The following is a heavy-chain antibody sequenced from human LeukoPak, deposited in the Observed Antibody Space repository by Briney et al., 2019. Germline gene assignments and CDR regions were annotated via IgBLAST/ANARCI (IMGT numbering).Heavy chain of an antibody. Sequence: ASVKVSCKASGYTFTSYYMHWVRQAPGQGLEWMGIINPSGGSTSYAQKFQGRVTMTRDTSTSTVYMELSSLRSEDTAVYFCARVNLRGSQYNWFDPWGQGTLVTVPS. D-gene: IGHD1-26*01. CDR3: ARVNLRGSQYNWFDP. CDR1: GYTFTSYY. V-gene: IGHV1-46*01. CDR2: INPSGGST. J-gene: IGHJ5*02.